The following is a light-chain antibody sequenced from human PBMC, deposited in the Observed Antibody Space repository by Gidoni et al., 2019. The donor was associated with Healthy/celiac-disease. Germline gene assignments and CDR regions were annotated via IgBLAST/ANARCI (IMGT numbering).Light chain of an antibody. CDR1: SSDVGCYKY. V-gene: IGLV2-14*01. Sequence: QYALTQPASVSGSPGQSITISCTGTSSDVGCYKYVSWYQQHPGKAPKLLIYEVSHRPSGVPDRFSASKSDNTASLTISGLQAEDEADYYCSSYTTSSTLVVFGGGTKLTVL. CDR2: EVS. J-gene: IGLJ2*01. CDR3: SSYTTSSTLVV.